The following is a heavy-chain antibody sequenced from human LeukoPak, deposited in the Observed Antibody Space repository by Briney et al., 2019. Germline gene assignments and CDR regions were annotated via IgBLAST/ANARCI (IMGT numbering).Heavy chain of an antibody. J-gene: IGHJ5*02. V-gene: IGHV3-21*01. Sequence: GGSLRLSCAASGFTFSSYEMNWVRQAPGKGLEWVSSISTSSSYINYADSVKGRFTISRDNAKKSLHLQMNSLRAEDTAVYYCGRGCERVAATNNWFDPWGQGTLVTVCS. CDR3: GRGCERVAATNNWFDP. CDR2: ISTSSSYI. CDR1: GFTFSSYE. D-gene: IGHD2-15*01.